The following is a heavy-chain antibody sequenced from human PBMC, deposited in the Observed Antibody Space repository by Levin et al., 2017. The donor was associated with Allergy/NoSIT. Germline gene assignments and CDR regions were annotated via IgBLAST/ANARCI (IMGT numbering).Heavy chain of an antibody. V-gene: IGHV3-21*04. Sequence: GESLKISCVASGFSFSGYSMNWVRQAPEKGLEWVSTISGSGTYINYVDSVKGRFAISRDDGKNSVYLQMNSLRDEDTAVYYCARDQGLAWGQGVLVTVSS. CDR1: GFSFSGYS. J-gene: IGHJ5*02. CDR2: ISGSGTYI. CDR3: ARDQGLA.